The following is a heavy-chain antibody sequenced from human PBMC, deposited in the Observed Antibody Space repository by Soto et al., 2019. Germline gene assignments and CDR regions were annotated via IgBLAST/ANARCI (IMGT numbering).Heavy chain of an antibody. CDR3: ARGGGEDNYFGP. D-gene: IGHD3-16*01. Sequence: SETLSLTCTVSRGSINSGGYYWHWIRQHPGKGLEWIGYVFHSGSTYYNPSFRSRVTTSMDTSKNQFSLNLSSVTAADTAIYYCARGGGEDNYFGPWGQGTLVTVSS. J-gene: IGHJ5*02. CDR1: RGSINSGGYY. CDR2: VFHSGST. V-gene: IGHV4-31*03.